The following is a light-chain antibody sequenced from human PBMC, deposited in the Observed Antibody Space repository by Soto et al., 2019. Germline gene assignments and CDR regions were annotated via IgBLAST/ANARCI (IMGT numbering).Light chain of an antibody. CDR3: QQYNSPPTT. CDR2: GAS. J-gene: IGKJ4*01. V-gene: IGKV1-33*01. CDR1: HDVNNY. Sequence: DIQMTQSPSSLSASIGDEVTITCQASHDVNNYVNWYQQRPGKAPKVLIYGASNLETGVPSRFSGRGSGTHFSLTISSLQPEDIASYYCQQYNSPPTTFGGGTKVEIK.